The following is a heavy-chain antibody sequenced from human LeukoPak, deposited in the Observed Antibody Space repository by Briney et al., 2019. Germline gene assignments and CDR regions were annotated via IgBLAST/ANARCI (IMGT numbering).Heavy chain of an antibody. Sequence: ASVKVSCKASGYTFTSYGISWVRQAPGQGLEWMGWISVYNGNTNYAQKLQGRVTMTTDTSTSTAYMELRSLRSDDTAVYYCAKYYYDSSGYYYGFDYWGQGTLVTVSS. J-gene: IGHJ4*02. CDR1: GYTFTSYG. CDR2: ISVYNGNT. D-gene: IGHD3-22*01. V-gene: IGHV1-18*01. CDR3: AKYYYDSSGYYYGFDY.